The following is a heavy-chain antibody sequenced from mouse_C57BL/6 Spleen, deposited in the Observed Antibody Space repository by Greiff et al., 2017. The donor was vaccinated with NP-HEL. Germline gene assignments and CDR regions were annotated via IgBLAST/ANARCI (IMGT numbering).Heavy chain of an antibody. CDR2: IDPSDSYT. CDR1: GYTFTSYW. V-gene: IGHV1-69*01. D-gene: IGHD3-3*01. J-gene: IGHJ2*01. Sequence: QVQLQQPGAELVMPGASVKLSCKASGYTFTSYWMHWVKPRPGQGLEWIGEIDPSDSYTNYNQKFKGKSTLTVDKSSSTAYMQLSSLTSEDSAVYYCARYLGQRDYFDYWGQGTTLTVSS. CDR3: ARYLGQRDYFDY.